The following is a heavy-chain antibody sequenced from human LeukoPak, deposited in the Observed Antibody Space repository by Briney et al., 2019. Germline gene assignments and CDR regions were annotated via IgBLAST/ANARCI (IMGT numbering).Heavy chain of an antibody. D-gene: IGHD3-10*01. CDR2: IYYSGST. CDR3: ATVSGSYYDPVDY. Sequence: PSETRSLTCTVSGGSISSYYWSWIRQPPGKGLEWIGYIYYSGSTNYNPSLKSRVTISVDTSKNQFSLKLSSVTAADTAVYYCATVSGSYYDPVDYWGQGTLVTVSS. J-gene: IGHJ4*02. CDR1: GGSISSYY. V-gene: IGHV4-59*01.